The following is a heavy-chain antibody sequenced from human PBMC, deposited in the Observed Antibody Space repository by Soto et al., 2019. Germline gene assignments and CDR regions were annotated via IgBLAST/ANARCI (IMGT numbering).Heavy chain of an antibody. D-gene: IGHD2-15*01. CDR2: ISYDGSNR. CDR3: ARGLEYGGTYFGH. J-gene: IGHJ1*01. CDR1: GFSFSSYA. V-gene: IGHV3-30-3*01. Sequence: QVQLAESGGGVVQPGRSLRLSCAASGFSFSSYAMHWVRQAPGKGLEWVAVISYDGSNRNYPDSVKGRFTISRDNSKNTQYLQMNSLRAEDTAVYFCARGLEYGGTYFGHWGQGTLVTVSS.